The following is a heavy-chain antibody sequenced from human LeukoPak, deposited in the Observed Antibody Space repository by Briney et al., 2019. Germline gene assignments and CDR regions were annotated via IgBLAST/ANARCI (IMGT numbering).Heavy chain of an antibody. V-gene: IGHV3-7*03. CDR1: GFTFSSYW. Sequence: GGSLRLSCAASGFTFSSYWMSWVRQAPGKGLEWVANIKQDGSEKYYVDSVKGRFTISRDNAKNSLYLQMNSLRAEDTAVYYCAAPYPFRGDQYYYYGMDVWGQGTTVTVSS. CDR3: AAPYPFRGDQYYYYGMDV. J-gene: IGHJ6*02. CDR2: IKQDGSEK. D-gene: IGHD3-10*01.